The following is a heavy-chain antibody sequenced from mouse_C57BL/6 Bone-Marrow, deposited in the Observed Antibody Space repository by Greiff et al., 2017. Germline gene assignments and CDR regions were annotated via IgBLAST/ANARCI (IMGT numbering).Heavy chain of an antibody. CDR1: GYTFTSYW. V-gene: IGHV1-53*01. CDR2: INPSNGGT. Sequence: QVQLQQPGTELVKPGASVKLSCKASGYTFTSYWMHWVKQRPGQGLEWIGNINPSNGGTNYNEKFKSKATLTVDKSSSTAYMQRSSLTSEDSAVYYCARAITTVVPFDYWGQGTTLTVSS. D-gene: IGHD1-1*01. CDR3: ARAITTVVPFDY. J-gene: IGHJ2*01.